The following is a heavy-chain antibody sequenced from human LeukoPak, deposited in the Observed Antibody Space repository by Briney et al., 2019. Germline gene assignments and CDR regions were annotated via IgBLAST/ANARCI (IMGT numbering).Heavy chain of an antibody. Sequence: GGSLRLSCAAPGFTFNDYAMHWVRQAPGKGLEWVSGISWNSGRIDYADSVKGRFTISRDNAKNSLYLQMNSLRAEDTALYYCAKDSIAVAGTPSCFDYWGQGTLVTVSS. V-gene: IGHV3-9*01. CDR2: ISWNSGRI. CDR1: GFTFNDYA. J-gene: IGHJ4*02. CDR3: AKDSIAVAGTPSCFDY. D-gene: IGHD6-19*01.